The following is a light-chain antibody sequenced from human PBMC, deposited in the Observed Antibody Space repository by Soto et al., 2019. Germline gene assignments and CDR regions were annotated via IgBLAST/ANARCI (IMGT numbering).Light chain of an antibody. CDR1: RSNIGSKY. CDR3: ASWDASVSGWV. V-gene: IGLV1-47*01. CDR2: RNN. Sequence: QPVLSQPPSASGTPGQRVTISCSGSRSNIGSKYVYWYQQLPGTAPKLLIYRNNERPSGVPDRFSGSKSGTSASLAIGDLRSEDEADYYCASWDASVSGWVFGGGTKVTVL. J-gene: IGLJ3*02.